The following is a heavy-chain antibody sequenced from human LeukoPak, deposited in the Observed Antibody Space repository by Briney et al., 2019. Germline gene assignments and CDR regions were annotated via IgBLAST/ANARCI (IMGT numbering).Heavy chain of an antibody. J-gene: IGHJ3*02. CDR3: ARVLRFLEWLAFDI. D-gene: IGHD3-3*01. Sequence: GRSLRLSCAASGFTFDDYAMHWVRQAPGKGLEWVSGISWNSGSIGYADSVKGRFTISRDNSENTLYLQMNSLRAEDTAVYYCARVLRFLEWLAFDIWGQGTMVTVSS. CDR1: GFTFDDYA. CDR2: ISWNSGSI. V-gene: IGHV3-9*01.